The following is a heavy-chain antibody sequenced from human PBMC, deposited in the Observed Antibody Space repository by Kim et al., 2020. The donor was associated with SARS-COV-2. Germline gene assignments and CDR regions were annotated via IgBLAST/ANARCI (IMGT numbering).Heavy chain of an antibody. CDR3: ARRARSILTGYSYYFDY. Sequence: KSRVTISVDTSKNQFSLKLSSVTAGDTAVYYCARRARSILTGYSYYFDYWGQGTLVTVSS. J-gene: IGHJ4*02. D-gene: IGHD3-9*01. V-gene: IGHV4-34*01.